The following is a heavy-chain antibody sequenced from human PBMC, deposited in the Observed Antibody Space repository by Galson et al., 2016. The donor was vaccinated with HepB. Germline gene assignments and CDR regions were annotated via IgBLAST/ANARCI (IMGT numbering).Heavy chain of an antibody. Sequence: SLRLSCAASGFTLSSSWMDWVRQAPGKGLEWVANIKEDGSRRNYVASVKGRFTITRDTSKNSLYLQMNSLRAEDTAVYYCAREVWHFDLWGRGTLVTVSS. J-gene: IGHJ2*01. CDR2: IKEDGSRR. CDR3: AREVWHFDL. V-gene: IGHV3-7*03. CDR1: GFTLSSSW.